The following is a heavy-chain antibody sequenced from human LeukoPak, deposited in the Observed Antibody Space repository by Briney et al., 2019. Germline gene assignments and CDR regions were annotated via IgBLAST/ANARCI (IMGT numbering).Heavy chain of an antibody. V-gene: IGHV3-30-3*01. J-gene: IGHJ4*02. Sequence: GGSLRLSCAASGFTFSSYAMHWVRQAPGKGLEWVAVISYDGSNKYYADSVKGRFTTSRDNSKNTLYLQMNSLRAEDTAVYYCAVKGSPGQQLAAVFDYWGQGTLVTVSS. D-gene: IGHD6-13*01. CDR3: AVKGSPGQQLAAVFDY. CDR1: GFTFSSYA. CDR2: ISYDGSNK.